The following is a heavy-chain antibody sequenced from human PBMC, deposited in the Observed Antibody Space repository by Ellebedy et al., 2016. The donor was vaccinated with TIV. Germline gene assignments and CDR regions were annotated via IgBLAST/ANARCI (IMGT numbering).Heavy chain of an antibody. CDR1: GGTFSSYA. Sequence: SVKVSXXASGGTFSSYAISWVRQAPGQGLEWMGGIIPIFGTANYAQKFQGRVTITADESTSTAYMELSSLRSEDTAVYYCARDRGDSSSWYLTYYYYMDVWGKGTTVTVSS. V-gene: IGHV1-69*13. CDR3: ARDRGDSSSWYLTYYYYMDV. J-gene: IGHJ6*03. CDR2: IIPIFGTA. D-gene: IGHD6-13*01.